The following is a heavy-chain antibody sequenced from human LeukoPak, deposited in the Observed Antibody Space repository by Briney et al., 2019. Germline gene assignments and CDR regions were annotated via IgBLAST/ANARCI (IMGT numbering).Heavy chain of an antibody. CDR3: AKDPRGSAMWWEGWYFDL. J-gene: IGHJ2*01. CDR1: GFTFGSYG. D-gene: IGHD2-21*01. V-gene: IGHV3-30*02. Sequence: GRSLRLSCAASGFTFGSYGMHWVRQAPGRGLEWMTFIRYDGNEKFYSDSVKGRITVSRDNSKNTLHLQMSSLRPEDTAIYYRAKDPRGSAMWWEGWYFDLWGRGALVTVSS. CDR2: IRYDGNEK.